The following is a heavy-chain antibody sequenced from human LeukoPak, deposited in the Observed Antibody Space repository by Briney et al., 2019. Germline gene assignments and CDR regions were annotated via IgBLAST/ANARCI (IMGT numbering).Heavy chain of an antibody. Sequence: ASVKVSCKASGYSFTGYYIHWVRQAPGQGLEWMGWINPNTGAGTVYAQRFQGRVSTTGDTSISTAYLELSSLTSDDTAVYYCARGHTESADDYGNWFHPWGQGTLVTVSS. J-gene: IGHJ5*02. CDR2: INPNTGAGT. V-gene: IGHV1-2*02. CDR3: ARGHTESADDYGNWFHP. D-gene: IGHD5-12*01. CDR1: GYSFTGYY.